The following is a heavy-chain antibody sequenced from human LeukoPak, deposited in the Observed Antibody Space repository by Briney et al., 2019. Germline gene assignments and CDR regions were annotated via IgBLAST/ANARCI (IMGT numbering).Heavy chain of an antibody. V-gene: IGHV1-24*01. J-gene: IGHJ4*02. CDR3: ATQPRTYDFWCEYTYYFDY. D-gene: IGHD3-3*01. CDR2: FDPEHGET. CDR1: GYTLTEFS. Sequence: ASVKVSCKVSGYTLTEFSVHWVRQAPGKGLEWMGGFDPEHGETIYAQRFRGRVAMTEDTSTDTAYMELNSLRSEDTALYYCATQPRTYDFWCEYTYYFDYWGQGTLVTVSS.